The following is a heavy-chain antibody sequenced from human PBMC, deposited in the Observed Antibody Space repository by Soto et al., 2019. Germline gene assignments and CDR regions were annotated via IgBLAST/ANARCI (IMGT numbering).Heavy chain of an antibody. Sequence: GGSLRLSCAASGFTFSSYAMHWVRQAPGKGLEWVAVITYDGSNKYYADSVKGRFTISRDNSKNTLYLQMNSLRAEDTAVYFCARDLEVGATHGLYYYYGMDVWGQGTTVTVSS. CDR1: GFTFSSYA. V-gene: IGHV3-30-3*01. D-gene: IGHD1-26*01. CDR3: ARDLEVGATHGLYYYYGMDV. J-gene: IGHJ6*02. CDR2: ITYDGSNK.